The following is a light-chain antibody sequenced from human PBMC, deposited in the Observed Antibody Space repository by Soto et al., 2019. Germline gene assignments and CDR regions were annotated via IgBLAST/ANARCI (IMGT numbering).Light chain of an antibody. Sequence: EIVLTQSPGTLSLSPGQRATLSCRASESISRDYLAWYQQRLGQAPRLLIYGASSGATGIPDRISGSGSGTDFTLTISRLEPEDFAIYYCQQYGGVPYTFGQGTKLEIK. CDR1: ESISRDY. V-gene: IGKV3-20*01. CDR2: GAS. CDR3: QQYGGVPYT. J-gene: IGKJ2*01.